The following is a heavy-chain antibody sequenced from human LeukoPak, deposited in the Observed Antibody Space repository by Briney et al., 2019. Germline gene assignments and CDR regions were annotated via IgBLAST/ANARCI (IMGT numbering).Heavy chain of an antibody. CDR2: IYWNDDT. Sequence: SGLTLVNPTQTLTLTCNFSGFSLSTSGVGVGWIRQTQGKALEWLTLIYWNDDTRYSLSLKSRLTNTKDTSKNQVVLTMTNMDPVDTATYYCAHLDYYDSSGYYSNLHNWFDPWGQGTRVTVSS. V-gene: IGHV2-5*01. CDR1: GFSLSTSGVG. D-gene: IGHD3-22*01. CDR3: AHLDYYDSSGYYSNLHNWFDP. J-gene: IGHJ5*02.